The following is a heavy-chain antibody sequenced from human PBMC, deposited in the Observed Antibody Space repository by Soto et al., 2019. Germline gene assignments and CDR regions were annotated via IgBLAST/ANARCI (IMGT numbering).Heavy chain of an antibody. CDR2: TYYRSTWLN. J-gene: IGHJ3*02. CDR1: GDSVSSNSAA. V-gene: IGHV6-1*01. D-gene: IGHD6-19*01. Sequence: QIQLQQSGPGLVKPSQTLSLTCAISGDSVSSNSAAWNWIRQSPSRGLEWLGRTYYRSTWLNDYALSVKGRITINPDTSRNQFFLHLNSVTPEDAAVYYCSREVAGTCAFDIWGRGTVVTVSS. CDR3: SREVAGTCAFDI.